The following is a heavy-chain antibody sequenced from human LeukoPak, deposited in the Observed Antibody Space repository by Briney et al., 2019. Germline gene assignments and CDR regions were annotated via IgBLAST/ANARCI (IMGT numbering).Heavy chain of an antibody. CDR3: ARSWSPIQHPFDI. Sequence: SVKVSCKASGGTFSSYAISWVRQAPGQGLEWMGGIIPIFGTANYAQKFQGRVTITTDESTSTAYMELSSLRSEDTAVYFCARSWSPIQHPFDIWGQGTMVTVSS. J-gene: IGHJ3*02. D-gene: IGHD2-15*01. CDR2: IIPIFGTA. CDR1: GGTFSSYA. V-gene: IGHV1-69*05.